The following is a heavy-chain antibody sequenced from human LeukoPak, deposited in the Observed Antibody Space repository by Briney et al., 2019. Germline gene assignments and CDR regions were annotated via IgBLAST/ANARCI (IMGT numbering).Heavy chain of an antibody. CDR2: VSATGVT. J-gene: IGHJ5*02. CDR1: GGSISSGDYF. D-gene: IGHD2-15*01. Sequence: SETLSLTCTVSGGSISSGDYFWSWIRQPSGKGLEWIGRVSATGVTNYNPSLKSRVTISVDTSKNQFSLKLSSVTAADTAVYYCARGGGWFDPWGQGTLVTVSS. V-gene: IGHV4-61*02. CDR3: ARGGGWFDP.